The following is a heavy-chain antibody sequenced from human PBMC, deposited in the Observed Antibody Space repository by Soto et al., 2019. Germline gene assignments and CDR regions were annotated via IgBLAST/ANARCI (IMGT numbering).Heavy chain of an antibody. J-gene: IGHJ4*02. Sequence: GASVKVSCKASGDTYTSYYIHWVRQAPGQGLGWMGTFNPSGGSTNYNPSLKSRVTISVDTSKNQFSLKLSSVTAADTAVYYCARVGRVRGYYFDYWGQGTLVTVSS. V-gene: IGHV1-46*01. D-gene: IGHD3-10*01. CDR2: FNPSGGST. CDR1: GDTYTSYY. CDR3: ARVGRVRGYYFDY.